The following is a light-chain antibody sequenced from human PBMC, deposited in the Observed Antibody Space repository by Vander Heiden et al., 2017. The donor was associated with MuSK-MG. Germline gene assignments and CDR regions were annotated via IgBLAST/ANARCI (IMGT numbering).Light chain of an antibody. V-gene: IGLV2-23*02. J-gene: IGLJ2*01. CDR3: CSYAGSSTCV. CDR2: EVS. CDR1: SSDVGGENQ. Sequence: SALTPPARVSGSPAQSITNTGTGTSSDVGGENQVAWYQQHQGKAPKLMVYEVSKRPSGVSNRFSGSKSGNTAALTISGLQAEDEADYYCCSYAGSSTCVFGGGTKITVL.